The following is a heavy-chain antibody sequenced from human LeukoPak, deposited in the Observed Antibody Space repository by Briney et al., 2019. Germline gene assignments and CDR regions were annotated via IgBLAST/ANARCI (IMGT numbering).Heavy chain of an antibody. CDR3: ARPRGEFHYYAFDI. Sequence: PSETLSLTCTVSGGSISSYYWSWLRQPPGKELDWIGYIYYSGNTNYNPSLKSRVTMSVDTSKNQLSLKLSSVTAADTAVYYCARPRGEFHYYAFDIWGHGTMVTVSS. CDR1: GGSISSYY. CDR2: IYYSGNT. V-gene: IGHV4-59*08. D-gene: IGHD3-16*01. J-gene: IGHJ3*02.